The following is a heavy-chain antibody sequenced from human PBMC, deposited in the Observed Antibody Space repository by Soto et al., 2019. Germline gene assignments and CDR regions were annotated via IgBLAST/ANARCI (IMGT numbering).Heavy chain of an antibody. CDR2: ISGSGGST. D-gene: IGHD6-13*01. CDR1: GFTFSSYA. CDR3: AKVGSSWYEALNDY. J-gene: IGHJ4*02. V-gene: IGHV3-23*01. Sequence: GGSLRLSCAASGFTFSSYAMSWVRQAPGKGLEWVSAISGSGGSTYYADSVKGRFTISRDNSKNTLYLQMNSLRAEDTAVYYCAKVGSSWYEALNDYWGQGTLVTVSS.